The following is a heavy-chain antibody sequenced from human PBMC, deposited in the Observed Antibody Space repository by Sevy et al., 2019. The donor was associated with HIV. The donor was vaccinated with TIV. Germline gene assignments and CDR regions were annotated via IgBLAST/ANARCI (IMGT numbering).Heavy chain of an antibody. D-gene: IGHD1-26*01. CDR1: GFTFSSYA. Sequence: GGSLRLSCAASGFTFSSYAMHWVRQAPGKGLEWVAVISYDGSNKYYADSVKGRFTISRDNSKNTLYLQMNSLRAEDTAVYYCARDRGAAVGATAGKNYYYYGMDVWGQGTTVTVSS. CDR2: ISYDGSNK. V-gene: IGHV3-30*04. CDR3: ARDRGAAVGATAGKNYYYYGMDV. J-gene: IGHJ6*02.